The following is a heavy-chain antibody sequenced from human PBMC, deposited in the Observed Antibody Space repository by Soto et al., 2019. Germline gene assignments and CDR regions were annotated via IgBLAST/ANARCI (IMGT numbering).Heavy chain of an antibody. CDR1: GGSISSSSYY. J-gene: IGHJ6*02. CDR3: ARLGGYCTITSCYGYYGMDV. D-gene: IGHD2-2*01. Sequence: SETLSLTCTVSGGSISSSSYYWGWIRHPPGKGLEWIGSIYHSGSTYYNPSLKSRVTISVDTSKNQFSLKLSSVTAADTAVYYCARLGGYCTITSCYGYYGMDVWGQGTTVTVSS. CDR2: IYHSGST. V-gene: IGHV4-39*01.